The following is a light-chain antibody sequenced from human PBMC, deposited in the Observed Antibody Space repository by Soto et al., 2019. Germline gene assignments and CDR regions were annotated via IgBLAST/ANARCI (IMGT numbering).Light chain of an antibody. CDR1: QSVSSSY. CDR2: GAS. J-gene: IGKJ1*01. V-gene: IGKV3-20*01. CDR3: QQYGSSPWT. Sequence: EIVLTQSPGTLSLSAGERATLSCRASQSVSSSYLAWYQQNPGQAPRLLIYGASSRATGIPDRFSGSGSGTDFTLTISRLEPEDFAVYYCQQYGSSPWTFGQGTMVEIK.